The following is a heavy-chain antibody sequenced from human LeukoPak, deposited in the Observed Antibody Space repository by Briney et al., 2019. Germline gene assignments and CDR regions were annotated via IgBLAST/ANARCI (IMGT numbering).Heavy chain of an antibody. V-gene: IGHV4-61*05. CDR1: GGSITSRSYY. CDR2: IYSSGST. CDR3: ARRWTVENTFDV. J-gene: IGHJ3*01. Sequence: SETLSLTCTVSGGSITSRSYYWGWIRQPAGKGLEWIGHIYSSGSTYYNPSLKSRVTMSVDTSANHFYLRLTSVTAADTALYYCARRWTVENTFDVWGQGTMVTVSS. D-gene: IGHD3/OR15-3a*01.